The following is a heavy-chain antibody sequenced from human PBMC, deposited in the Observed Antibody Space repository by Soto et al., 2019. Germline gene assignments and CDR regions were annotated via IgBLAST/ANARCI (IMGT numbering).Heavy chain of an antibody. J-gene: IGHJ4*02. Sequence: GESLKISCKGSGYSFTSYWIGWVRQMPGKGLEWMGIIYPGDSDTRYSPSFQGQVTISADKSISTAYLQWSSLKASDTAMYYCARRYDYIWGSYRYASFDDWGQGTLVTVSS. CDR2: IYPGDSDT. CDR1: GYSFTSYW. CDR3: ARRYDYIWGSYRYASFDD. D-gene: IGHD3-16*02. V-gene: IGHV5-51*01.